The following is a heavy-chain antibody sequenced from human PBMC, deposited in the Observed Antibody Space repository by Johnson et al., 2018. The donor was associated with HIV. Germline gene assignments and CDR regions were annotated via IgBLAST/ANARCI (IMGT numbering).Heavy chain of an antibody. CDR1: GFTFDDYA. D-gene: IGHD3-22*01. V-gene: IGHV3-9*01. CDR3: ASSGVDYYDSSVW. Sequence: VQLVESGGGLVQPGRSLRLSCAASGFTFDDYAMHWVRQAPGKGLEWVSGISWNSGSIGYADSVKGRFTISRDNSKNTLYLQMNSLRAEDTAVYYCASSGVDYYDSSVWWGQGTMVTVSS. CDR2: ISWNSGSI. J-gene: IGHJ3*01.